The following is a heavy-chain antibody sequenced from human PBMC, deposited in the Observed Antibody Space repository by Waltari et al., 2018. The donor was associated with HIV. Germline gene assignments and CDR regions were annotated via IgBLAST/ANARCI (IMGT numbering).Heavy chain of an antibody. J-gene: IGHJ4*02. Sequence: QVQLVQSGAEVKKPGASVKVSCKASGYTFTSYDINWVRTATGQGLEWMGWMNSNSGNTGHAQKFQGRVTMTRNTSISTAYMELSSLRSEDTAVYHFARGVEMATMPGDYWGQGTLVTVS. V-gene: IGHV1-8*01. D-gene: IGHD5-12*01. CDR2: MNSNSGNT. CDR3: ARGVEMATMPGDY. CDR1: GYTFTSYD.